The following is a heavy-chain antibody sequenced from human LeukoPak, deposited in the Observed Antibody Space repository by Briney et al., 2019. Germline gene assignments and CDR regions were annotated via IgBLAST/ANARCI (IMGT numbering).Heavy chain of an antibody. Sequence: SETLSLTCTVSGGSIISYYWSWIRQPPGKRLEWIGFVYYSGRTNYNSSLKSRVSISADTSKNQFSLRLSSVTAADTAVYYCAKMEGLAFDYWGQGTLVTVSS. D-gene: IGHD2-8*01. V-gene: IGHV4-59*01. CDR3: AKMEGLAFDY. CDR2: VYYSGRT. J-gene: IGHJ4*02. CDR1: GGSIISYY.